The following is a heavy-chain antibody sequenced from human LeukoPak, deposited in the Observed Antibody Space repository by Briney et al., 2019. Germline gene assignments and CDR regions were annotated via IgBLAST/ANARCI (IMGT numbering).Heavy chain of an antibody. J-gene: IGHJ6*02. Sequence: SETLSLTCTVSGGSTSSYHWSWIRQPPGKGLEWIGYIYYGGSTNYNPSLKSRVTISVDTSKNQFSLKLSSVTAADTAVYYCARAHYDFWSGYSLYYYYGMDVWGQGTTVTVSS. D-gene: IGHD3-3*01. CDR2: IYYGGST. CDR3: ARAHYDFWSGYSLYYYYGMDV. CDR1: GGSTSSYH. V-gene: IGHV4-59*08.